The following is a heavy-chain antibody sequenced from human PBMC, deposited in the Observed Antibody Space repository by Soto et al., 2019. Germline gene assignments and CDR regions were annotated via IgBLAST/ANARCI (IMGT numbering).Heavy chain of an antibody. J-gene: IGHJ5*02. CDR3: ARDEVPAANWLDR. Sequence: DSVKVSCKASGYIFINYGITWVRQAPGQGLEWMGWISGYNGNTKYADKLQGRVTMTTDTSTTTACMELRSLGSDDTAVYYCARDEVPAANWLDRWGQGTRVTVYS. CDR2: ISGYNGNT. CDR1: GYIFINYG. D-gene: IGHD2-2*01. V-gene: IGHV1-18*01.